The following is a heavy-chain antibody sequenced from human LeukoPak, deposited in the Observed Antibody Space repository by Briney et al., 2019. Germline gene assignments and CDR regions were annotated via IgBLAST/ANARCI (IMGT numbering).Heavy chain of an antibody. CDR3: AGHVDSFEAVAGYYFDY. J-gene: IGHJ4*02. CDR1: GYSISSGYY. Sequence: SETLSLTCAVSGYSISSGYYWGWIRQPPGKGLEWIGSIYHSGSTYYNPSLKSRVTISVDTSKNQFSLKLSSVTAADTAVYYCAGHVDSFEAVAGYYFDYWGQGTLVTVSS. CDR2: IYHSGST. D-gene: IGHD6-19*01. V-gene: IGHV4-38-2*01.